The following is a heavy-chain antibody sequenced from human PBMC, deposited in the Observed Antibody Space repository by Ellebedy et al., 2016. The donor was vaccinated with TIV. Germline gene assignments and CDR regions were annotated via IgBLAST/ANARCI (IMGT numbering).Heavy chain of an antibody. V-gene: IGHV1-69*10. D-gene: IGHD5-18*01. Sequence: ASVKVSCKASGGTFSRYGISWVRQAPGQGLEWMGGIISILGTAHYAQKFQGRVTITADISTSTAYMELSSLRAEDTAIYYCAKEDLNTGIVTVDFWGQGTLVTVSS. CDR3: AKEDLNTGIVTVDF. CDR1: GGTFSRYG. J-gene: IGHJ4*02. CDR2: IISILGTA.